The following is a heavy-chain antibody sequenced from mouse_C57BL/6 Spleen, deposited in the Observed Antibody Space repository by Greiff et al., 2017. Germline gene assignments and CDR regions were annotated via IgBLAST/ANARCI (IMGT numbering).Heavy chain of an antibody. V-gene: IGHV5-4*01. CDR2: ISDGGSYT. J-gene: IGHJ3*01. Sequence: EVQVVESGGGLVKPGGSLKLSCAASGFTFSSYAMSWVRQTPEKRLEWVATISDGGSYTYYPDNVKGRFTISRDNAKNNLYLQMSQLKSEETAMYYCAREGPYSNYVFAYWGQGTLVTVSA. CDR3: AREGPYSNYVFAY. D-gene: IGHD2-5*01. CDR1: GFTFSSYA.